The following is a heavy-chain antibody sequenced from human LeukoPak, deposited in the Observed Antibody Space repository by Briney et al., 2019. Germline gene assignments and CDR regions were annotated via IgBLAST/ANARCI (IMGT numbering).Heavy chain of an antibody. V-gene: IGHV4-59*01. D-gene: IGHD4-17*01. CDR2: IYYSGST. CDR3: ARGGLTTVTTMIYRH. J-gene: IGHJ4*02. CDR1: GGSSSSYY. Sequence: SETLSLTCTVSGGSSSSYYWSWIRQPPGKGLEWIGYIYYSGSTNYNSSLKSRVTISVDTSKNQFSLKLSSVTAADTAVYYCARGGLTTVTTMIYRHWGQGTLVTVSS.